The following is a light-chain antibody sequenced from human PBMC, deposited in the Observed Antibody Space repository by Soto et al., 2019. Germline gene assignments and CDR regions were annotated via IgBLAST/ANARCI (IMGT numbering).Light chain of an antibody. CDR3: MQRIEFPLT. V-gene: IGKV2-40*01. CDR2: KVA. J-gene: IGKJ4*01. CDR1: QSLLDSDDGNTC. Sequence: VKTHSLLSLPVTPGEPASISCGSRQSLLDSDDGNTCLDSYLQKPGQSPQLLMYKVAYRVYGGPDRFSGSGSGTDVTLKISRVEAEDVGVYYCMQRIEFPLTFGGGTKVDI.